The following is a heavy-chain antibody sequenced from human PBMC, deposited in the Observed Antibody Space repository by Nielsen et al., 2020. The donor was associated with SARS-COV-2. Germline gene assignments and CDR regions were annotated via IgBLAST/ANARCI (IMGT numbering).Heavy chain of an antibody. CDR3: ARETFL. Sequence: WVRQAPGPRLEWMGWINAGNGRTTYSQKFQDRLTITRDTSATTVYMELSSLSSEDTAVYYCARETFLWGQGTLVTVSS. J-gene: IGHJ4*02. CDR2: INAGNGRT. V-gene: IGHV1-3*01.